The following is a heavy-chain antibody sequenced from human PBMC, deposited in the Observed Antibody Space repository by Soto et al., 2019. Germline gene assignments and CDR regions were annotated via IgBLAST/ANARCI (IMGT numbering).Heavy chain of an antibody. V-gene: IGHV4-30-4*01. Sequence: PSETLSLTCTVSGGSISSGDYYWSWIRQPPGKGLEWIGEINHSGSTNYNPSLKSRVTISVDTSKNQFSLKLSSVTAADTAVYYCARLSITIFGVVILNYHYFDYWGQGTLVTVSS. J-gene: IGHJ4*02. CDR3: ARLSITIFGVVILNYHYFDY. CDR1: GGSISSGDYY. D-gene: IGHD3-3*01. CDR2: INHSGST.